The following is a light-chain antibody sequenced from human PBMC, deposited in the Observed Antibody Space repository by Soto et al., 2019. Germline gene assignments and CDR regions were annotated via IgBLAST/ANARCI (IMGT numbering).Light chain of an antibody. CDR3: QQSYSTPTIT. V-gene: IGKV1-39*01. CDR1: QSISSW. J-gene: IGKJ5*01. Sequence: DIQMTQSPSTLSASVGDRVTITCRASQSISSWLAWYQQKPGKAPKLLIYDASSLQSGVPSRFRGSGSGTDFTLTISSLQPEDFATYYCQQSYSTPTITFGQGTRLEIK. CDR2: DAS.